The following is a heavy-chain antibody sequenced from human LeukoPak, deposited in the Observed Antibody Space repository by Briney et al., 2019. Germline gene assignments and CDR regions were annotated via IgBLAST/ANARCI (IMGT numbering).Heavy chain of an antibody. CDR2: FSSTGSYT. Sequence: GGSLRLSCAASGXTFSDYYMTWIRQAPGKGLEWVFYFSSTGSYTGYVESVKGRFTITRDTAKNSLFLQMNSLRVEDTAVYFCATFPLGYCSYGSCGGNYWGHGTLVTVSS. CDR1: GXTFSDYY. CDR3: ATFPLGYCSYGSCGGNY. J-gene: IGHJ4*01. D-gene: IGHD2-15*01. V-gene: IGHV3-11*03.